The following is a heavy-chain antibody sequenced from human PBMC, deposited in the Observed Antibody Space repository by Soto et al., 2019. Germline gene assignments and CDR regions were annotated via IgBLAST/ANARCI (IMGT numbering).Heavy chain of an antibody. CDR2: ISPYTGNT. J-gene: IGHJ6*02. Sequence: QVQLVQSGDEAKKPGASVKVSCKASGYIFVNYGIAWVRQAPGQGLEWMGWISPYTGNTHSATKVQGRLTMTTDTSTSTAYMDLGSLTSDDTAVYYCGMVDNYVTPTPQDAWARGTTFT. CDR1: GYIFVNYG. V-gene: IGHV1-18*01. CDR3: GMVDNYVTPTPQDA. D-gene: IGHD3-16*01.